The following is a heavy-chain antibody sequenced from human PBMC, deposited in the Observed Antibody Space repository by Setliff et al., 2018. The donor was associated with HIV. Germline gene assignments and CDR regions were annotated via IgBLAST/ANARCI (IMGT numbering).Heavy chain of an antibody. V-gene: IGHV4-59*08. D-gene: IGHD2-15*01. J-gene: IGHJ4*02. CDR3: SRGDCSGRRCPDY. Sequence: PSETLSLTCIVSGASISSDTWSWIRQPPGKGLQWIGFIHNSEMINYNPSLKSRVSMSLDTSKNQFSLKLSSVTAADTAVYYCSRGDCSGRRCPDYWGQGTLVTVSS. CDR1: GASISSDT. CDR2: IHNSEMI.